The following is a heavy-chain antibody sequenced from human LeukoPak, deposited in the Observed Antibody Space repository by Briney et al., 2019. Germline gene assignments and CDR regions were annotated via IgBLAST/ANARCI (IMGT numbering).Heavy chain of an antibody. CDR1: GGSISSYY. Sequence: SETLSLTCTVSGGSISSYYWSWIRQPAGKGLEWIGRIYTSGSTNYNPSLKSRVTMSVDTSKNQFSLKLSSVTAADTAVYYCARGALRFLEWLTRTYYFDYWGQGTLVTVSS. D-gene: IGHD3-3*01. V-gene: IGHV4-4*07. J-gene: IGHJ4*02. CDR3: ARGALRFLEWLTRTYYFDY. CDR2: IYTSGST.